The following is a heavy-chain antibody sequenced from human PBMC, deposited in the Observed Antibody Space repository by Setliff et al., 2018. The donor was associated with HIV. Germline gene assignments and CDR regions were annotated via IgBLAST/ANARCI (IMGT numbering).Heavy chain of an antibody. CDR2: IYSGGTT. V-gene: IGHV4-39*01. Sequence: SSETLSLTCTVSGGSISSSSYYWGWIRQPPGKGLEWIGNIYSGGTTYYNSSLRSRVTISVDTSKNQFSLKLSSVTAADTAVYYCARPALGIGGGSRFDNWGQGTRVTVSS. D-gene: IGHD3-10*01. CDR1: GGSISSSSYY. J-gene: IGHJ4*02. CDR3: ARPALGIGGGSRFDN.